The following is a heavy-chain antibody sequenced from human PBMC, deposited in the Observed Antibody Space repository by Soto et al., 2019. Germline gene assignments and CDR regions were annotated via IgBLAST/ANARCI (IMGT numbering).Heavy chain of an antibody. D-gene: IGHD1-1*01. CDR3: ARQHGTCSLCPGTGLDV. J-gene: IGHJ6*01. V-gene: IGHV4-31*03. Sequence: SETLSLTCTVSGVSMSSNGYYWSWIRQYPGKGLEWIGNIYYSGDSYYNPSLKSRLTISVVPSKNQFSLKLSSATAADTAVYYCARQHGTCSLCPGTGLDVWGQGTAVTVSS. CDR1: GVSMSSNGYY. CDR2: IYYSGDS.